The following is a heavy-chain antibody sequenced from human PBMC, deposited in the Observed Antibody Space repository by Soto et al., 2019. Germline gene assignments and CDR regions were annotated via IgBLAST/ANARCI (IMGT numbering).Heavy chain of an antibody. J-gene: IGHJ3*02. CDR1: GFTFSNYG. CDR2: IYYDASNI. CDR3: AKPPFEYSGSYSFDI. V-gene: IGHV3-30*18. D-gene: IGHD6-6*01. Sequence: QVHLVESGGGVVQPGRSLRLSCAASGFTFSNYGMHWVRQAPGKGLEWVAVIYYDASNIYYADSVKGRFTISRDNSKDTLYLQMHSLRSEDTAVYYCAKPPFEYSGSYSFDIWGQGTMVTVPS.